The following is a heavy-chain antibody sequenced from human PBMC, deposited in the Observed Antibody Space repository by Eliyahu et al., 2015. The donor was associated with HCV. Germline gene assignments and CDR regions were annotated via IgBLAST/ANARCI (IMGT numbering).Heavy chain of an antibody. CDR1: GFTVTTYA. CDR2: ISSSGGNT. CDR3: AKGGRGGYNLGFDY. D-gene: IGHD5-24*01. J-gene: IGHJ4*02. V-gene: IGHV3-23*01. Sequence: EVQLLQSGGGLVQPGGSLRLSCAASGFTVTTYAMSWVRQAPGKGLEWVSGISSSGGNTYYADSVQGRFTISRDNSKNTLYVQMSGLRDEDTAVYYCAKGGRGGYNLGFDYWGQGTLVTVSS.